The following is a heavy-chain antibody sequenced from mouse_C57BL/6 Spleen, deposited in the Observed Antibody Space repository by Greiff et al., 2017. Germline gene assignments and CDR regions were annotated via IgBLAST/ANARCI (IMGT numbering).Heavy chain of an antibody. CDR3: ARAINWDDYFDY. J-gene: IGHJ2*01. D-gene: IGHD4-1*01. V-gene: IGHV5-4*03. CDR2: ISDGGSYT. Sequence: EVMLVESGGGLVKPGGSLKLSCAASGFTFSSYAMSWVRQTPEKRLAWVATISDGGSYTYYPDNVKGRFTISRDNAKNNLYLQMSHLKSEDTAMYYCARAINWDDYFDYWGQGTTLTVSS. CDR1: GFTFSSYA.